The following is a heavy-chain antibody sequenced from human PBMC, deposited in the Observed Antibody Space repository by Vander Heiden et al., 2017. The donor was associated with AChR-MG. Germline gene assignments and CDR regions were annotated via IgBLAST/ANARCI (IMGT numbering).Heavy chain of an antibody. J-gene: IGHJ5*02. V-gene: IGHV1-18*01. CDR2: ISAYNGNT. Sequence: QVQLVQSGAEVTKPGASVKVSCKASVYPFTSDGISWGRKAPGQGLEWMGWISAYNGNTNDAQKLQGRVTMTTDTSTSTAYMELRSLGSDDTAVYYCARCRPNSSTSCYRVDPWGQGTLVTVSS. D-gene: IGHD2-2*02. CDR3: ARCRPNSSTSCYRVDP. CDR1: VYPFTSDG.